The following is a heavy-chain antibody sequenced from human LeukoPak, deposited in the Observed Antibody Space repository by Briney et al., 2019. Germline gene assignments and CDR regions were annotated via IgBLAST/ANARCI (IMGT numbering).Heavy chain of an antibody. CDR2: ISSSSNYI. CDR3: ARPVWFGELFYYGMDV. V-gene: IGHV3-21*01. D-gene: IGHD3-10*01. Sequence: PGGSLRLSCAASGFTFSSYSMNWVRQAPGKGLEWVSSISSSSNYIYYADSVMGRFTISRDNAKNSLYLQMNSLRAEDTAVYYCARPVWFGELFYYGMDVWGKGTTVTVSS. CDR1: GFTFSSYS. J-gene: IGHJ6*04.